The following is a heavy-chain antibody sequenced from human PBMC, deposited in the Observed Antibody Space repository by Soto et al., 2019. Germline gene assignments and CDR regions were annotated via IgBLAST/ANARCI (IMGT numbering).Heavy chain of an antibody. CDR2: ISAYNGNT. CDR3: ARDQEGITMIVGGT. CDR1: GDIFTSYG. J-gene: IGHJ5*02. Sequence: QVQLVQSGAEVKKPGASVKVSCKASGDIFTSYGISWVRQAPGQGLEWMGWISAYNGNTNYAQKFQGRVTMTTDTTTSTAYMELGSLRSDDTAVYYCARDQEGITMIVGGTWGQGTLVTVSS. V-gene: IGHV1-18*01. D-gene: IGHD3-22*01.